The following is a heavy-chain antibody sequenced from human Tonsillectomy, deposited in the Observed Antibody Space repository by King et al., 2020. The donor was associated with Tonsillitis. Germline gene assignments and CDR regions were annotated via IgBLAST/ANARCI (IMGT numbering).Heavy chain of an antibody. CDR2: INTNSGGT. Sequence: QLVQSGAEVKKPGASVKVSCKASGYTFTGYYMHWVRQAPGQGLEWMGWINTNSGGTNYAQKFQGRVTMTRDTSISTAYMELSRLRSDDTAVYYCATTRWYPSDAFDIWGQGTMVTVSS. J-gene: IGHJ3*02. D-gene: IGHD4-23*01. V-gene: IGHV1-2*02. CDR1: GYTFTGYY. CDR3: ATTRWYPSDAFDI.